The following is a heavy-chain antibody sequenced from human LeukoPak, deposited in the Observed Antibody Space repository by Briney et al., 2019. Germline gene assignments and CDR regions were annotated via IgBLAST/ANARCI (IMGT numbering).Heavy chain of an antibody. CDR1: GGTFSSYA. J-gene: IGHJ6*02. CDR3: ASATLGSSYTYYGMDV. V-gene: IGHV1-69*13. CDR2: IIPIFGTA. D-gene: IGHD2-15*01. Sequence: SVKVSCKASGGTFSSYAISWVRQAPGQGLEWMGGIIPIFGTANYAQKFQGRVTITADESTSTAYMELSSLRSEDTAVYYCASATLGSSYTYYGMDVWGQGTTVIVSS.